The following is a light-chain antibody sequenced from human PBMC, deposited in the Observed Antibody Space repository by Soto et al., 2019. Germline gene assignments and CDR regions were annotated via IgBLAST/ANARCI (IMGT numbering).Light chain of an antibody. CDR1: PTISNY. CDR2: GAT. CDR3: QQYNSYPLT. Sequence: DIQMTQSPSSLSASVGDRFTIICRASPTISNYLNWYQQKPGKAPKVLIYGATRLQSGVPSRFSGSGVGTEFTLTISSLQPDDFATYYCQQYNSYPLTFGGGTKVDIK. V-gene: IGKV1-16*01. J-gene: IGKJ4*01.